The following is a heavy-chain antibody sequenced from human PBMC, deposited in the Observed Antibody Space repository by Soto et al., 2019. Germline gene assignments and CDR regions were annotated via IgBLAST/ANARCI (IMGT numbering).Heavy chain of an antibody. CDR3: ARNTYDYGNWFDP. CDR2: IYHSGNT. V-gene: IGHV4-30-2*01. J-gene: IGHJ5*02. D-gene: IGHD4-17*01. Sequence: SETLSLTCAVSGGTISSGGYSWSWIRQPPGKGLEWIGYIYHSGNTYYNPSLKSRVTISVDRSKNQFSLKLSSVTAADTAVYYCARNTYDYGNWFDPWGQGTLVTVSS. CDR1: GGTISSGGYS.